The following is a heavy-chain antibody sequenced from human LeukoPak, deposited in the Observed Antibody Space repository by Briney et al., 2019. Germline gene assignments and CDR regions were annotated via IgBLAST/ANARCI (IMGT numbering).Heavy chain of an antibody. Sequence: PGRSLTLSCAASGFTFSSYWMSWVRQAPGKGLEWVANIKQDGSEKYYVDSVKGRFTISRDNAKNSLYLQMNSLRAEDTAVYYCARDRPRHIVVVTAINYFDYWGQGTLVTVSS. J-gene: IGHJ4*02. CDR1: GFTFSSYW. V-gene: IGHV3-7*03. D-gene: IGHD2-21*02. CDR3: ARDRPRHIVVVTAINYFDY. CDR2: IKQDGSEK.